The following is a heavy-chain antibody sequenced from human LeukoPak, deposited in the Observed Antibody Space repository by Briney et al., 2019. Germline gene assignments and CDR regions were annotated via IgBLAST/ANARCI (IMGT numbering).Heavy chain of an antibody. J-gene: IGHJ4*02. CDR2: INPSGGTT. CDR1: GFTFSNYV. CDR3: ARDRLSYNWNDAVDY. D-gene: IGHD1-1*01. Sequence: PPGGSLRLSCAASGFTFSNYVMTWVRQAPGKGLEWVSIINPSGGTTYYADSVKGRFTISRDNSKNTLYLQMNSLRAEDTAVYYCARDRLSYNWNDAVDYWGQGTLVTVSS. V-gene: IGHV3-23*01.